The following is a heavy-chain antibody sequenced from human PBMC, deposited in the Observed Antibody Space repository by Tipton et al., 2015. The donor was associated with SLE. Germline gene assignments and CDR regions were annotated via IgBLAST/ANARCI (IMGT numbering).Heavy chain of an antibody. CDR3: ARHDASSWAPFDY. CDR2: IYTSGST. J-gene: IGHJ4*02. D-gene: IGHD6-13*01. V-gene: IGHV4-38-2*01. Sequence: TLSLTCAVSGYSISSGYYWGWIRQPPGKGLEWIGYIYTSGSTNYNPSLKSRVTISVDTSKNQFSLKLSSVTAADTAVYYCARHDASSWAPFDYWGQGTLVTVSS. CDR1: GYSISSGYY.